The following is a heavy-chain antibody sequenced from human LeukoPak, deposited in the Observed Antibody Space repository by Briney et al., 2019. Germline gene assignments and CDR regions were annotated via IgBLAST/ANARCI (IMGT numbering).Heavy chain of an antibody. CDR1: GFTFSSYS. Sequence: GGSLTLSCAASGFTFSSYSMNWVRPPPGKGLEWVSSISSSSSYISYAASEKDRFTISRDNAKNSLYLQMSSLRAKDTDVYYCAVRRGIYYWGQGTLVTVSS. V-gene: IGHV3-21*01. CDR2: ISSSSSYI. CDR3: AVRRGIYY. J-gene: IGHJ4*02.